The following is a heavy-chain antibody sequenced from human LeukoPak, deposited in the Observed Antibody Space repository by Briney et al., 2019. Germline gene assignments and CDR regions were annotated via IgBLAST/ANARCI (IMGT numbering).Heavy chain of an antibody. V-gene: IGHV4-59*01. CDR1: GGSISSYY. Sequence: SETLSLTCTVSGGSISSYYWGWIRQPPGKGLEWIGYIYYSGSTNYNPSLKSRVTISVDTSKNQFSLKLSSVTAADTAVYYCARDILYSYGFSRDAFDIWGQGTMVTVSS. CDR3: ARDILYSYGFSRDAFDI. CDR2: IYYSGST. J-gene: IGHJ3*02. D-gene: IGHD5-18*01.